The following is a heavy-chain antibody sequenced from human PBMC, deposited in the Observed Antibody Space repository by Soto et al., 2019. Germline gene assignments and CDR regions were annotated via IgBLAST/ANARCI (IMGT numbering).Heavy chain of an antibody. CDR3: AKGGYCSSTSCYTGGGYDY. CDR2: ISYDGSSK. Sequence: GGSLRLSCAASGFTFSSYGMHCVRQAPGKGLEWVAVISYDGSSKYCADSVKGRFTIPRDNSKNTLYLQMKSLRAEDTAVYYCAKGGYCSSTSCYTGGGYDYWGQGTMVTVSS. D-gene: IGHD2-2*02. J-gene: IGHJ4*02. V-gene: IGHV3-30*18. CDR1: GFTFSSYG.